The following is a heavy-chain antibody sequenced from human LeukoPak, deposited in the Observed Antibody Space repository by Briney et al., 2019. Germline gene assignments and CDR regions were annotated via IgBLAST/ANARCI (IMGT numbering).Heavy chain of an antibody. CDR3: ARGPEWGYFDSDWFDP. CDR1: GGSISSYY. J-gene: IGHJ5*02. D-gene: IGHD3-9*01. CDR2: IYYSGST. V-gene: IGHV4-59*01. Sequence: SETLSLTCTVSGGSISSYYWSWIRQPPGKGLEWIGYIYYSGSTNYNPSLKSRVTISVDTSKNQFSLKLSSATAADTAVYYCARGPEWGYFDSDWFDPWGQGTLVTVSS.